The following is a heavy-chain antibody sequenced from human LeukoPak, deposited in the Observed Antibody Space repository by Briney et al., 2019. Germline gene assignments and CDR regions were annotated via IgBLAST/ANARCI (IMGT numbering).Heavy chain of an antibody. Sequence: SETLSLTCTVSGGSVSSDNYYWSWIRQPPGKGLEWIGYIYYGGGTNHNPYLKSRIIISVDTSKNQFSLELRSVTAADTAVYYCARAEINMVRGIINWFDPWGQGTLVTVSS. J-gene: IGHJ5*02. V-gene: IGHV4-61*01. CDR1: GGSVSSDNYY. D-gene: IGHD3-10*01. CDR2: IYYGGGT. CDR3: ARAEINMVRGIINWFDP.